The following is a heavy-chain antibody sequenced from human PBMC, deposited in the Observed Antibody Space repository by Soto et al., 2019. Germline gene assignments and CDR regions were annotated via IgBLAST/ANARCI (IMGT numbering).Heavy chain of an antibody. CDR2: IYYSGST. CDR1: GGSISSGDYY. V-gene: IGHV4-30-4*01. D-gene: IGHD3-22*01. J-gene: IGHJ6*02. Sequence: PSETLSLTCTVSGGSISSGDYYWSWIRQPPGKGLEWIGYIYYSGSTYYNPSLKSRVTISVDTSKNQFSLKLSSVTAADTAVYYCARVRVVMMPDYYYYYGMDVWGQGTTVTVSS. CDR3: ARVRVVMMPDYYYYYGMDV.